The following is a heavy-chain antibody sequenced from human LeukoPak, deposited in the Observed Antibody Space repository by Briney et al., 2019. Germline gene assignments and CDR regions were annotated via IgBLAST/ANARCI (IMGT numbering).Heavy chain of an antibody. CDR2: IYTSGST. CDR1: GGSTSSGSYY. CDR3: ARGRFGIAARHDY. J-gene: IGHJ4*02. D-gene: IGHD6-6*01. Sequence: SETLSLTCTVSGGSTSSGSYYWSWIRQPAGKGLEWIGRIYTSGSTNYNPSLKSRVTISVDTSKNQFSLKLSSVTAADTAVYYCARGRFGIAARHDYWGQGTLVTVSS. V-gene: IGHV4-61*02.